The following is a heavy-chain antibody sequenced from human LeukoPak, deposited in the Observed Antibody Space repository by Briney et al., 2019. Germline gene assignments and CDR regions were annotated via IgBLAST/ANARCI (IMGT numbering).Heavy chain of an antibody. Sequence: GRSLRLSCAASGFTFSNYNMNWVRQAPGKGLEWVSSITSTSSYIYYADSVKGRFTISRDNAKNSLYLQMNSLRAEDTALYFCARDPYSGNYGNYYYYYMDVWGEGTTVTISS. CDR2: ITSTSSYI. CDR3: ARDPYSGNYGNYYYYYMDV. J-gene: IGHJ6*03. CDR1: GFTFSNYN. V-gene: IGHV3-21*01. D-gene: IGHD1-26*01.